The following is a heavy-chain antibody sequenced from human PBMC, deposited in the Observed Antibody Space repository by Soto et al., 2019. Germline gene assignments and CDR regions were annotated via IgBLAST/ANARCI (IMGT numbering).Heavy chain of an antibody. CDR1: GFTFSSYG. CDR3: ARAPYYYGSGPWYYGMDV. D-gene: IGHD3-10*01. CDR2: IWYDGSNK. Sequence: GGSLRLSCAASGFTFSSYGMHWVRQAPGKGLEWVAVIWYDGSNKYYADSVKGRFTISRDNSKNTLYLQMNSLRAEDTAVYYCARAPYYYGSGPWYYGMDVWGQGTTVTVSS. J-gene: IGHJ6*02. V-gene: IGHV3-33*01.